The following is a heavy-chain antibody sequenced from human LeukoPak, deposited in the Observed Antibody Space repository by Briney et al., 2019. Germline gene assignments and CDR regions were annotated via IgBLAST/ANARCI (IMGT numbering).Heavy chain of an antibody. CDR1: GFTFSSYW. CDR3: ARGGMANAPREHYYYGLDV. Sequence: GGSLRLSCGASGFTFSSYWMHWVRQAPGKGLVWVSRINIAGSSTIYADSVKGRFTISRDNAKNTLYLQMNSLRAEDTAVYYCARGGMANAPREHYYYGLDVWGQGTTVTVSS. CDR2: INIAGSST. V-gene: IGHV3-74*01. J-gene: IGHJ6*02. D-gene: IGHD5-24*01.